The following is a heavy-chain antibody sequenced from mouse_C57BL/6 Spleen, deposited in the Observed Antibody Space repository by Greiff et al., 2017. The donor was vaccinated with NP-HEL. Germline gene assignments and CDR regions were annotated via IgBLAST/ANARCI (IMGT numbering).Heavy chain of an antibody. CDR3: MGELRWYFDV. Sequence: QVQLQQSGPELVKPGASVKISCKASGYSFTSYYIHWVKQRPGQGLEWIGWIYPGDGDTNYNGKFKGKATLTADKSSSTAYMQLSSLTSEDSAVYFCMGELRWYFDVWGTGTTVTVSS. CDR1: GYSFTSYY. CDR2: IYPGDGDT. V-gene: IGHV1S56*01. J-gene: IGHJ1*03. D-gene: IGHD1-1*01.